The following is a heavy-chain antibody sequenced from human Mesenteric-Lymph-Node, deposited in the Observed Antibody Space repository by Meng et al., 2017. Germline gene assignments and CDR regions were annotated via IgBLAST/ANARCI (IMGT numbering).Heavy chain of an antibody. CDR2: INPNSGGT. Sequence: ASVKVSCKASGYTFTGYYMHWVRQAPGQGLEWMGWINPNSGGTNYAQKFQGRVTMTRDTSISTAYMELSRLRSDDTAVYYCAKDQGGWIQLWTPLDYWGRGTLVTVSS. J-gene: IGHJ4*02. V-gene: IGHV1-2*02. D-gene: IGHD5-18*01. CDR1: GYTFTGYY. CDR3: AKDQGGWIQLWTPLDY.